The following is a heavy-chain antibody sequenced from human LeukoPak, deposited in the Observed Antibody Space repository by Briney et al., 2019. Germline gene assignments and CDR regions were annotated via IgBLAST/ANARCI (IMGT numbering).Heavy chain of an antibody. J-gene: IGHJ4*02. CDR1: GFTFRSYT. CDR3: AKFVAVAGTDY. V-gene: IGHV3-23*01. D-gene: IGHD6-19*01. Sequence: GGSLRLSCAGSGFTFRSYTMNWVRQAPGKGLEWVSAISGSGGSTYYADSVKGRFTISRDNSKNTLYLQMNSLRAEDTAVYYCAKFVAVAGTDYWGQGTLVTVSS. CDR2: ISGSGGST.